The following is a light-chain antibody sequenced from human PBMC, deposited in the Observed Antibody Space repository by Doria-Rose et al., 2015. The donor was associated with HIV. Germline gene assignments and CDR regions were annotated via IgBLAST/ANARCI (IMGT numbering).Light chain of an antibody. V-gene: IGLV1-51*02. J-gene: IGLJ1*01. CDR1: SSTIGNNY. CDR3: GTWDTSLSTGGV. CDR2: KND. Sequence: GSSSTIGNNYVSWYQLLPGTAPKLLIYKNDQRPSGIPDRFSGSKSGTSATLGITGLQTGDEADYYCGTWDTSLSTGGVFGTGTKVTGL.